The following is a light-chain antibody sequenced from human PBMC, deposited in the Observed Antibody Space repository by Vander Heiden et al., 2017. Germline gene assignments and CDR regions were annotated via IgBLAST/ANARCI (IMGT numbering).Light chain of an antibody. Sequence: SFELAQPPSVSVSPGQTASITCSGYELGDKYACWYQQKPGQSPVLVIYQDTKRPSGIPGRISGSKSWNTATLTIRGDEAMDEADYFCQAWDNNTGIFGGGTKLSVL. CDR1: ELGDKY. CDR3: QAWDNNTGI. CDR2: QDT. V-gene: IGLV3-1*01. J-gene: IGLJ2*01.